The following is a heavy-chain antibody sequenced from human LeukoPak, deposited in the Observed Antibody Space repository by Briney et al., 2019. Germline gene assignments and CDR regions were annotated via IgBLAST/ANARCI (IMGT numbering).Heavy chain of an antibody. Sequence: GGSLRPSCAASGFTFSSYSMNWVRQAPGKGLEWVSYISSSSSTIYYADSVKGRFTISRDNAKNSLYLQMNSLRAEDTAVYYCIVLAVTATLGFDYWGQGTLVTVSS. V-gene: IGHV3-48*01. D-gene: IGHD6-19*01. CDR2: ISSSSSTI. CDR1: GFTFSSYS. J-gene: IGHJ4*02. CDR3: IVLAVTATLGFDY.